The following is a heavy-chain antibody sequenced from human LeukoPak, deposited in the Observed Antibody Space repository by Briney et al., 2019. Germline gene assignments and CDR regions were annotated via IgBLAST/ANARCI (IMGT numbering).Heavy chain of an antibody. CDR3: ARHGWGFDFDY. CDR1: GGSFSGHY. V-gene: IGHV4-34*01. J-gene: IGHJ4*02. CDR2: INHSGST. D-gene: IGHD2-21*01. Sequence: SETLSLTCAVYGGSFSGHYWSWIRQIPGKGLEWIGEINHSGSTNYNPSLKSRVTISVDTSKNQFSLKLSSVTAADTAVYYCARHGWGFDFDYWGQGTLVTVSS.